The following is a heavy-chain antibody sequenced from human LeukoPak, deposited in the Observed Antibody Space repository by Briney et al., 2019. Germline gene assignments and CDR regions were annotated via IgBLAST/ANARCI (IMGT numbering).Heavy chain of an antibody. CDR3: ASTTLETVGATR. CDR2: IIPIFGTA. CDR1: GGTFSSYA. Sequence: SVKVSCKASGGTFSSYAISWVRQAPGQGLEWMGGIIPIFGTANYAQEFQGRVTITADESTSTAYMELSRLRSDDTAVYYCASTTLETVGATRWGQGTLVTVSS. J-gene: IGHJ4*02. D-gene: IGHD1-26*01. V-gene: IGHV1-69*13.